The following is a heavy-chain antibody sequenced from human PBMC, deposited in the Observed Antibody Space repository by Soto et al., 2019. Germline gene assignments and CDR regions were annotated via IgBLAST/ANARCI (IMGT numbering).Heavy chain of an antibody. Sequence: PGGSLRLSCAASGFTFSSYGMHWVRQAPGKGLEWVAVISYDGSNKYYADSVKGRFTISRDNSKNTLYLQMNSLRAEDTAVYYCAKDPNYYGSGSSPNPDYWGQGTLVTVSS. CDR2: ISYDGSNK. CDR3: AKDPNYYGSGSSPNPDY. J-gene: IGHJ4*02. D-gene: IGHD3-10*01. V-gene: IGHV3-30*18. CDR1: GFTFSSYG.